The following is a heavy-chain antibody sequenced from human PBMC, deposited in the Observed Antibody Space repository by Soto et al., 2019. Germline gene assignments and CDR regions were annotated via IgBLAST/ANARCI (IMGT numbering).Heavy chain of an antibody. D-gene: IGHD2-2*01. J-gene: IGHJ6*02. Sequence: QVQLQESGPGLVKPSETLSLTCTVSGGSVSSGSYYWSWIRQPPGKGLEWIGYIYYSGSTNYNPSLQRRVPIAVDPSKNHSSPQQSSVPAAATAVYYCARGIECWYQRRYYYGMDVWGQGTTVTVSS. CDR2: IYYSGST. CDR1: GGSVSSGSYY. V-gene: IGHV4-61*03. CDR3: ARGIECWYQRRYYYGMDV.